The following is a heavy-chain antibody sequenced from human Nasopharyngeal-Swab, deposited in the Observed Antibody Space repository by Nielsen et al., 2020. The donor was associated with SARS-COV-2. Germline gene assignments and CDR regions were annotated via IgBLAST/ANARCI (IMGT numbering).Heavy chain of an antibody. D-gene: IGHD3-9*01. J-gene: IGHJ4*02. CDR1: GFTFSSYW. CDR2: INSDGSST. Sequence: GGSLRLSCAASGFTFSSYWMHWVRHAPGKGLVWVSRINSDGSSTSYADSVKGRFTISRKKAKNTMYLQMNRLRAEDTAVYYCARDPLYYDILTGYYSRYYFDYWGQGTLVTVSS. V-gene: IGHV3-74*01. CDR3: ARDPLYYDILTGYYSRYYFDY.